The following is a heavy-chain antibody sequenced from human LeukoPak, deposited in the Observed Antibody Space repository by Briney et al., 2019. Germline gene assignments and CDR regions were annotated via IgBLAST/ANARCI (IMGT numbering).Heavy chain of an antibody. Sequence: TSETLSLTCAVYGGSFSGYYWSWIRQPPGKGLEWIGYIYYSGSTNYNPSLKSRVTISVDTSKNQFSLKLSSVTAADTAVYYCASSIAAAIIDFDYWGQGTLVTVSS. J-gene: IGHJ4*02. CDR2: IYYSGST. V-gene: IGHV4-59*01. CDR3: ASSIAAAIIDFDY. CDR1: GGSFSGYY. D-gene: IGHD6-13*01.